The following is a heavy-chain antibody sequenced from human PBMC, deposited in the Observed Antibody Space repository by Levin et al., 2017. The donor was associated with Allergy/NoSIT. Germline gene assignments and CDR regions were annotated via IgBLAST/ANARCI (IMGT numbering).Heavy chain of an antibody. CDR2: ISSSSSYI. V-gene: IGHV3-21*01. CDR3: ARVRGMTTTSKGWFDP. Sequence: GGSLRLSCAASGFTFSSYSMNWVRQAPGKGLEWVSSISSSSSYIYYADSVKGRFTISRDNAKNSLYLQMNSLRAEDTAVYYCARVRGMTTTSKGWFDPWGQGTLVTVSS. D-gene: IGHD4-11*01. J-gene: IGHJ5*02. CDR1: GFTFSSYS.